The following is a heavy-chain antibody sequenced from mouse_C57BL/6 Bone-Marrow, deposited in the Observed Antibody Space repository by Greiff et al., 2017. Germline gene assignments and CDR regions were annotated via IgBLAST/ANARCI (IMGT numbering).Heavy chain of an antibody. D-gene: IGHD1-1*01. J-gene: IGHJ4*01. CDR1: GFTFSSYA. CDR2: ISDGGSYT. V-gene: IGHV5-4*03. CDR3: ARRDYGKDYYAMDY. Sequence: EVKVVESGGGLVKPGGSLKLSCAASGFTFSSYAMSWVRQTPEKRLEWVATISDGGSYTYYPDNVKGRFTISRDNAKNTLYLQMSSLKSEDTAMYYCARRDYGKDYYAMDYWGQGTSVTVSS.